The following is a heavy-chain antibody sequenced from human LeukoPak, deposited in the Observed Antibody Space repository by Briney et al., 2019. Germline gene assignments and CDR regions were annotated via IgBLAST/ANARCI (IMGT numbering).Heavy chain of an antibody. Sequence: GGSLRLSCAASGFTFSSDWIHWVRQAPGKGLVWVSRINSDGSSTSYADSVKGRFTISRDNAKNTLYLQMNSLRAEDTAVYFCASGRYNSGGYFFDYWGQGTLVTVSS. CDR3: ASGRYNSGGYFFDY. J-gene: IGHJ4*02. CDR2: INSDGSST. CDR1: GFTFSSDW. V-gene: IGHV3-74*01. D-gene: IGHD2-15*01.